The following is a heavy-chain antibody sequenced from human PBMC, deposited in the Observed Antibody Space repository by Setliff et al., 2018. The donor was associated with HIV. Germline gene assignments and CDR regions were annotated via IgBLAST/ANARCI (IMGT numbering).Heavy chain of an antibody. CDR1: GYTFTSYG. V-gene: IGHV1-18*01. CDR2: ISAYNGNT. Sequence: ASVQVSCKASGYTFTSYGISWVRQAPGQGLEWMGWISAYNGNTNYAQKLQGRVSMTIDTSTSTAYMGLRSLRPDDTAVYFCARDPSSGIYYDSSGQYFQNWGQGTLVTVSS. J-gene: IGHJ1*01. CDR3: ARDPSSGIYYDSSGQYFQN. D-gene: IGHD3-22*01.